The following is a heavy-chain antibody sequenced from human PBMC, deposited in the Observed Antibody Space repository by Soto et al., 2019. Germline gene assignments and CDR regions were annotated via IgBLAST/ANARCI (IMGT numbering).Heavy chain of an antibody. J-gene: IGHJ5*02. V-gene: IGHV1-69*02. CDR2: IIPILGIA. CDR1: GGTFSSYT. D-gene: IGHD1-26*01. CDR3: ARTPIVGADNWFDP. Sequence: KVSCKASGGTFSSYTISWVRQAPGQGLEWMGRIIPILGIANYAQKFQGRVTITADKSTSTAYMELSSLRSEDTAVYYCARTPIVGADNWFDPWGQGTQVTVSP.